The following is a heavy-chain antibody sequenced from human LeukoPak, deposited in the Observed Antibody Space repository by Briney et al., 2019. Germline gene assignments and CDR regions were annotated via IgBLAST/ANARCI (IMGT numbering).Heavy chain of an antibody. CDR1: GFTFSSYE. CDR3: ALSLDYYYGMDV. Sequence: GSLRLSCAASGFTFSSYEMNWVRQAPGKGLEWVSYISSSGSTIYYADSVKGRFTISRDNAKNSLYLQMNSLRAEDTAVYYCALSLDYYYGMDVWGQGTTATVSS. D-gene: IGHD3-16*02. V-gene: IGHV3-48*03. J-gene: IGHJ6*02. CDR2: ISSSGSTI.